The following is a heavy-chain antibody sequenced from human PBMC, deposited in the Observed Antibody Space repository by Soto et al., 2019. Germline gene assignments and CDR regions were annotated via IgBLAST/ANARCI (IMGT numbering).Heavy chain of an antibody. CDR3: ASDPEGAFDY. J-gene: IGHJ4*02. D-gene: IGHD3-16*01. CDR2: IKSKTDGGTT. V-gene: IGHV3-15*01. CDR1: GFTFSNAW. Sequence: EVQLVESGGGLVKPGGSLRLSCAASGFTFSNAWMTWVRQARGKGLEWIGRIKSKTDGGTTDYAAPGKGRFTISRDDSKNTMYLQMNSLKADDTAMYYCASDPEGAFDYWGQGTLVTVSS.